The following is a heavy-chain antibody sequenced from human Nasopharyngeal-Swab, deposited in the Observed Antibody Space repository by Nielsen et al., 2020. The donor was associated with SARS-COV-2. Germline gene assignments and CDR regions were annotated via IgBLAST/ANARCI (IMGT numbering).Heavy chain of an antibody. V-gene: IGHV3-74*01. Sequence: GESLKISCAASGFTFSSYWMHCVRQAPGKGLVWVSRINSDGSSTSYADSVKGRFTISRDNAKNTLYLQMNSLRAEDTAVYYCASGMVLEWLPTYWYFDLWGRGTLVTVSS. J-gene: IGHJ2*01. CDR2: INSDGSST. CDR1: GFTFSSYW. CDR3: ASGMVLEWLPTYWYFDL. D-gene: IGHD3-3*01.